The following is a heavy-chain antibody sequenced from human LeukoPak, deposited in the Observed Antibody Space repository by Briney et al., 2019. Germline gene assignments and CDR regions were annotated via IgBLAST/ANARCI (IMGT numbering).Heavy chain of an antibody. CDR3: ARGESAWYGSFDP. V-gene: IGHV4-61*02. CDR1: GGSISSGNYY. CDR2: IYTSWTT. J-gene: IGHJ5*02. D-gene: IGHD6-19*01. Sequence: SETLSLTCTVSGGSISSGNYYWTWIRQPAGKGLEWIGRIYTSWTTSYNPSLKSRVTISVDTSKNLFFLRLSSLTAADTAVYYCARGESAWYGSFDPWGQGTLVTVSS.